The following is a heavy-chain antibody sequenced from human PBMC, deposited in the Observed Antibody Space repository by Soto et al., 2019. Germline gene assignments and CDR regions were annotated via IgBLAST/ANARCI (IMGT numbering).Heavy chain of an antibody. D-gene: IGHD3-3*01. V-gene: IGHV3-7*03. CDR3: AKLGSGYYTGLYFDY. CDR1: GFSFGDYW. J-gene: IGHJ4*02. Sequence: GGSLRLSCAASGFSFGDYWMSWVRQAPGKGLEWVAHMKKDGSEKYYVDSVKGRFTVSRDNTKSSLYLQMSRLRAEDTAVYYCAKLGSGYYTGLYFDYWGEGTLVTVSS. CDR2: MKKDGSEK.